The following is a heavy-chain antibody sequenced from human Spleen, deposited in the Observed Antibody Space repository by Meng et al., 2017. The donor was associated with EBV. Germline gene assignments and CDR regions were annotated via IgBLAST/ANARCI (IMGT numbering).Heavy chain of an antibody. CDR1: GGTLISY. D-gene: IGHD2-21*01. V-gene: IGHV1-69*01. CDR2: IIPISYTA. Sequence: QVQLVKPGVEVKKLGSSVKVSCKASGGTLISYINWVRQAPGQGLEWMGGIIPISYTASYTQKFQGRVTIIADESTNTAYMELTSLASEDTAVYYCASPGFCGVDCYPRDFDYWGQGTLVTVSS. CDR3: ASPGFCGVDCYPRDFDY. J-gene: IGHJ4*01.